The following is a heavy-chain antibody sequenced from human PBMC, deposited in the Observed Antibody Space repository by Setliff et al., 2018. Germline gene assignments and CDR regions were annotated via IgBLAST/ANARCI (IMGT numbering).Heavy chain of an antibody. Sequence: GGSLRLSCTASESTFSSFGMHWVRQAPGKGLEWVGFIRYDGSYEYYADSVKGRFTISRDNSKSTLFLQMNSLRAEDTAVYYCARDCRIGDGEYYFDYWGHGTLVTVSS. CDR3: ARDCRIGDGEYYFDY. V-gene: IGHV3-30*02. CDR1: ESTFSSFG. D-gene: IGHD3-10*01. J-gene: IGHJ4*01. CDR2: IRYDGSYE.